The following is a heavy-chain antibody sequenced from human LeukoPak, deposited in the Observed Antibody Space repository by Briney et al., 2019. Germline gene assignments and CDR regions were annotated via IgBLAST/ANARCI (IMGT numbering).Heavy chain of an antibody. CDR2: TKHDGGEK. V-gene: IGHV3-7*01. CDR3: ARLITSEAGRGMDV. Sequence: GGSLRLSCAASGFDFSTSWMSWFRQAPGKGLEWVAHTKHDGGEKYYVDSVKGRFTISRDNAQNSLYLQMSSLRVEDTALYYCARLITSEAGRGMDVWGQGTTVTVSS. J-gene: IGHJ6*02. D-gene: IGHD1-14*01. CDR1: GFDFSTSW.